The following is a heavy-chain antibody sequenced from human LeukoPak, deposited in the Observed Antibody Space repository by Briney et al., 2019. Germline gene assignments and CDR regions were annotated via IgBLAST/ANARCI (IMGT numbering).Heavy chain of an antibody. CDR2: ISSSSSYI. D-gene: IGHD6-19*01. V-gene: IGHV3-21*01. Sequence: PGGSLRLSCAASGFTFSSYSMNWVRQAPGKGLEWVSSISSSSSYIYYADSVKGRFTISRDNAKNSLYLQMNSLRAEDTAVYYCAREMGSCGWYGYWGQGTLVTVSS. J-gene: IGHJ4*02. CDR3: AREMGSCGWYGY. CDR1: GFTFSSYS.